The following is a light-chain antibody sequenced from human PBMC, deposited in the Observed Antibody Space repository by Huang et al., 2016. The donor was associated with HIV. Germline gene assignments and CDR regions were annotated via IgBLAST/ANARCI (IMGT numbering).Light chain of an antibody. CDR2: DAS. V-gene: IGKV1-33*01. Sequence: DIQMTQSPSSLSASVGDRVTITCQASQDISNYLNWYQQKPGKAPKLLIYDASNLETGVSSMFSGSGSGTDFTFTINSLQPEEIATYYCQHYDNLRTFGQETKVEIK. J-gene: IGKJ1*01. CDR1: QDISNY. CDR3: QHYDNLRT.